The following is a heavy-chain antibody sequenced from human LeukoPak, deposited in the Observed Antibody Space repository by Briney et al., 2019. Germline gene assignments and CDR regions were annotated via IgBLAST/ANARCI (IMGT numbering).Heavy chain of an antibody. CDR2: IAGSGCHT. CDR3: ARNPYDSSGYKAPYWHFDL. J-gene: IGHJ2*01. CDR1: GFTYSSYA. D-gene: IGHD3-22*01. Sequence: GGSLRLSCAASGFTYSSYAMSWVRQAPGKGLEWVSSIAGSGCHTYYADSVKGRFTISRDNSKNTLYLQMNSLRAEDTAVYYCARNPYDSSGYKAPYWHFDLWGRATLVTVSS. V-gene: IGHV3-23*01.